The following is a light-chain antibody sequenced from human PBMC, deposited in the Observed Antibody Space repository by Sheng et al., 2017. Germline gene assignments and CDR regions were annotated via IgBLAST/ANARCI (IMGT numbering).Light chain of an antibody. J-gene: IGKJ1*01. Sequence: DAVLTQSPLSLPVTLGQPASISCRSSQSLVHKDGNTHLTWFHQGPGQPPRRLIYKVSNRESGVPDRFSGSASGTDFTLKISRVEAEDVGVYYCMQGTRWPWTFGQGTKVEIK. V-gene: IGKV2-30*02. CDR1: QSLVHKDGNTH. CDR3: MQGTRWPWT. CDR2: KVS.